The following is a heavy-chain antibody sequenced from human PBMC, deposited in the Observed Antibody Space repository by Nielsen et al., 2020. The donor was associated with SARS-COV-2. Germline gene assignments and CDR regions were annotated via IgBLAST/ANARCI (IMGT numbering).Heavy chain of an antibody. CDR2: IWYDGSNK. D-gene: IGHD6-13*01. Sequence: GKSLKISCAASGFTFSSYGIHWVRQAPGKGLEWVAVIWYDGSNKYYADSVKGRFTISRDNSKNTLYLQMNSLRAEDTAVYYCASELVPGYYGMDVWGQGTTVTVSS. CDR3: ASELVPGYYGMDV. V-gene: IGHV3-33*01. CDR1: GFTFSSYG. J-gene: IGHJ6*02.